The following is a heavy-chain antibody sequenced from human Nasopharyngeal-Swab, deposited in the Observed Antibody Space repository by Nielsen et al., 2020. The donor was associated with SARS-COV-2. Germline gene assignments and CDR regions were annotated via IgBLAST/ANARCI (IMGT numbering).Heavy chain of an antibody. J-gene: IGHJ6*03. CDR2: ISAYNGNT. Sequence: ASVKVSCKASGYTFTSYGISWVRQAPGQGLEWMGWISAYNGNTNYAQKLQGRVTMTTDTSTSTAYMELRSLRSDDTAVYYCARDSSSGTPYYYYYYMDVWGKGTTVTVSS. V-gene: IGHV1-18*04. CDR1: GYTFTSYG. D-gene: IGHD5-18*01. CDR3: ARDSSSGTPYYYYYYMDV.